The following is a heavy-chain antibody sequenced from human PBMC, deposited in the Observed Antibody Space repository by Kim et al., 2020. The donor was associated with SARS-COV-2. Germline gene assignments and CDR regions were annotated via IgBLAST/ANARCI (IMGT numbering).Heavy chain of an antibody. J-gene: IGHJ4*02. CDR2: VSYEGTDK. Sequence: GGSLRLSCADSGFSFTSYAIHWVRQPPGKGLEWVAVVSYEGTDKDYADSVVGRFTISRDNSKNTVYLQMNSLRGEDTAMYFCARASSYSSSWYGIDFWGQGTLVTVSS. CDR1: GFSFTSYA. D-gene: IGHD6-13*01. V-gene: IGHV3-30*04. CDR3: ARASSYSSSWYGIDF.